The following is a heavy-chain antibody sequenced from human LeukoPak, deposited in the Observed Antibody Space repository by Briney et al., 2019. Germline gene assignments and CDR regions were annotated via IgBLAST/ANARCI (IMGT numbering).Heavy chain of an antibody. CDR1: GGTFSSYA. J-gene: IGHJ3*02. CDR3: ATDLEMATTGGAFDI. V-gene: IGHV1-69*05. Sequence: ASVKVSCKASGGTFSSYAISWVRQAPGQGLEWMGEIIPIFGTANYAQKFQGRVTITTDESTSTAYMELSSLRSEDTAVYYCATDLEMATTGGAFDIWGQGTMVTVSS. D-gene: IGHD5-24*01. CDR2: IIPIFGTA.